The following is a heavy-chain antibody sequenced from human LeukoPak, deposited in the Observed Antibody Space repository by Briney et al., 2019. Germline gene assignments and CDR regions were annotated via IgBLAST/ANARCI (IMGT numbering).Heavy chain of an antibody. CDR3: VKYHNSCYSV. J-gene: IGHJ4*02. Sequence: GGSLRLSCSASGFTFNTYAMHWVRQAPGKGLEYVSAISTDGGGTYYADSVKGRFTISRDNSKNTLSLQMSSLRAGDTAVYYCVKYHNSCYSVWGQGTLVTVSS. V-gene: IGHV3-64D*06. CDR2: ISTDGGGT. D-gene: IGHD2-15*01. CDR1: GFTFNTYA.